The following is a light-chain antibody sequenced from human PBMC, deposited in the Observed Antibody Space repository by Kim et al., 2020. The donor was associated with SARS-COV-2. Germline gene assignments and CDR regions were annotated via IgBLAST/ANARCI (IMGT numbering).Light chain of an antibody. CDR3: QQYVTSPYT. Sequence: LSPGERATLSCRASQSVSSNYLAWYQQKPGQAPRLLIYGASSRATGIPDRYSGSGSGTDFTLTISSLEPEDFAVYYCQQYVTSPYTFGQGTKLEI. J-gene: IGKJ2*01. CDR1: QSVSSNY. V-gene: IGKV3-20*01. CDR2: GAS.